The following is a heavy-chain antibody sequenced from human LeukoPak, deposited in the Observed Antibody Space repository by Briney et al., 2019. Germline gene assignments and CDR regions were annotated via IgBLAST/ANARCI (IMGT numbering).Heavy chain of an antibody. CDR3: ARDDIVVVPAAIGY. CDR1: GYTFTSYG. V-gene: IGHV1-18*01. Sequence: GASVEVSCKASGYTFTSYGISWVRQAPGQGLEWMGWISAYNGNTNYAQKLQGRVTMTTDTSTSTAYMELRGLRSDDTAVYYCARDDIVVVPAAIGYWGQGTLVTVSS. D-gene: IGHD2-2*02. J-gene: IGHJ4*02. CDR2: ISAYNGNT.